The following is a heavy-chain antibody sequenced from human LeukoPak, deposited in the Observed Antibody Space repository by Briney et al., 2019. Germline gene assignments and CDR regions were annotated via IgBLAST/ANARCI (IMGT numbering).Heavy chain of an antibody. CDR2: INHSGST. CDR1: GGSFSGYY. CDR3: ARFRTLTTHFDY. J-gene: IGHJ4*02. Sequence: ASETLSLTCAVYGGSFSGYYWSWIRLPPGKGLEWIGEINHSGSTNYNPSLKSRVTISVDTSKNQFSLKLSSVTAADTAVYYCARFRTLTTHFDYWGQGTLVTVSS. V-gene: IGHV4-34*01. D-gene: IGHD4-11*01.